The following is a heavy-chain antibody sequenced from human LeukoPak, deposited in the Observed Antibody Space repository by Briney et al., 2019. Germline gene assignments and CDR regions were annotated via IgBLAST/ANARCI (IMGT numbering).Heavy chain of an antibody. CDR3: ARIAAAGFDC. V-gene: IGHV3-7*03. J-gene: IGHJ5*01. D-gene: IGHD6-13*01. CDR2: IKQDGSEK. Sequence: GGSLRLSCAASGFTFSNHGMSWVRQAPGKGLEWVANIKQDGSEKYYVDSLKGRFTISRDNAKNSLYLQMNSLRAEDTAVYYCARIAAAGFDCWGQGTLVTVSS. CDR1: GFTFSNHG.